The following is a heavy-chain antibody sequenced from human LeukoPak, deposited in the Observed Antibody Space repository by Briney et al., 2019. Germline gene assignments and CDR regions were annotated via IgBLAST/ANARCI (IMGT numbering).Heavy chain of an antibody. CDR3: ARLRYFDITHYFDY. Sequence: GESLKISFKGSGYSFTNDWIGWVRQMPGKGLEWMGIVYPGDSRTTYSPSFEGQVTISADKSVNIAYLQWSSLKASDTAVYYCARLRYFDITHYFDYWGQGTLVTVSS. V-gene: IGHV5-51*01. J-gene: IGHJ4*02. CDR1: GYSFTNDW. D-gene: IGHD3-9*01. CDR2: VYPGDSRT.